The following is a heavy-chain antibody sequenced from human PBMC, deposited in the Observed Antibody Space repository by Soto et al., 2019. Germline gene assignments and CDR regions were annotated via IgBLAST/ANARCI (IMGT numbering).Heavy chain of an antibody. D-gene: IGHD3-16*01. CDR1: GGSFSGYY. CDR3: ALGSAPFDY. J-gene: IGHJ4*02. CDR2: INHSGST. V-gene: IGHV4-34*01. Sequence: SETLSLTCAVYGGSFSGYYWSWIRQPPGKGQEWIGEINHSGSTNYNPSLKSRVTISVDTSKNQFSLKLSSVTAADTAVYYCALGSAPFDYWGQGTLVTVSS.